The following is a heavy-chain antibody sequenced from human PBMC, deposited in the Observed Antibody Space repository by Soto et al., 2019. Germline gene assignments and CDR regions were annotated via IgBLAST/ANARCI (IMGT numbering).Heavy chain of an antibody. CDR2: IYYSGST. V-gene: IGHV4-39*01. CDR3: ARQWRGYNSGWYVANFYQNGIDV. D-gene: IGHD6-19*01. CDR1: GDSSSTTSYY. J-gene: IGHJ6*02. Sequence: SETLSLTCTVSGDSSSTTSYYWGWIRQPPGKGLEWIGSIYYSGSTYYNPSLKSRVTISVDTSKNQFSLKLSSVTAADTAIYYCARQWRGYNSGWYVANFYQNGIDVWGPGTTGTVS.